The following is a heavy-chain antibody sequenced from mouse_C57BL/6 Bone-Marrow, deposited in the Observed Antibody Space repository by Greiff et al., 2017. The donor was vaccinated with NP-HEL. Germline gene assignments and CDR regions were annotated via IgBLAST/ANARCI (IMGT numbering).Heavy chain of an antibody. J-gene: IGHJ4*01. CDR2: ISDGGSYT. Sequence: EVHLVESGGGLVKPGGSLKLSCAASGFTFSSYAMSWVRQTPEKRLEWVATISDGGSYTYYPDNVTGRFTISRDNAKNNLYLQMSHLKSEDTAMYYCARDRDYDGYYYAMDYWGQGTSVTVTS. CDR3: ARDRDYDGYYYAMDY. CDR1: GFTFSSYA. V-gene: IGHV5-4*01. D-gene: IGHD2-4*01.